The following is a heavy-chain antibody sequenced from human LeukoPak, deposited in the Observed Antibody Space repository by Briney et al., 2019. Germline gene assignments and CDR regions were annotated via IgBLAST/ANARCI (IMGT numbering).Heavy chain of an antibody. CDR3: ARGHTAMVPTNFDY. CDR1: GYTFTSYD. J-gene: IGHJ4*02. D-gene: IGHD5-18*01. Sequence: ASVKVSCKASGYTFTSYDINWVRQATGQGLEWMGWINPNSGNTGYAQKFQGRVTMTRNTSISTAYMELSSLRSEDTAVYYCARGHTAMVPTNFDYWGQGTLVTVSS. CDR2: INPNSGNT. V-gene: IGHV1-8*01.